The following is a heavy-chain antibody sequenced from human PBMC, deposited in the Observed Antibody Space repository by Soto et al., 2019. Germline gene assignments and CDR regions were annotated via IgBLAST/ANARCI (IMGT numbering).Heavy chain of an antibody. CDR3: ARDYDILTGYYFH. CDR2: ISAYSGNT. D-gene: IGHD3-9*01. CDR1: GYTFTTYG. V-gene: IGHV1-18*01. J-gene: IGHJ4*02. Sequence: GASVKVSCKASGYTFTTYGITWVRKPPGQGLEWMGWISAYSGNTNYAQKLQGRVTMTTDTSTSTAYMELRSLRSDDTAVYYCARDYDILTGYYFHWGQGTLVTVSS.